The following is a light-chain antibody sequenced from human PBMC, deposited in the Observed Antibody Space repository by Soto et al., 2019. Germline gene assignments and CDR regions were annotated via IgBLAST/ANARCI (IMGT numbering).Light chain of an antibody. CDR1: QDIATY. CDR3: QQHNSYQLT. CDR2: DES. J-gene: IGKJ4*01. V-gene: IGKV1-33*01. Sequence: DIQMTQSPSSLSSSVGNRVTITCRALQDIATYLNWYQQKPGKDTNIMIYDESNLETGVQSRFSGGGSGTHFTLTIRNMQPEDIATYYCQQHNSYQLTFGGGNKVDIK.